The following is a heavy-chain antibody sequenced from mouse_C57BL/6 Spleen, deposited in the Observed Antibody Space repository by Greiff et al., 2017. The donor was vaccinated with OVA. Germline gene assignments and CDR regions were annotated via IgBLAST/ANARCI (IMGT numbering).Heavy chain of an antibody. CDR1: GYTFTDYE. CDR2: IDPETGGT. V-gene: IGHV1-15*01. J-gene: IGHJ2*01. CDR3: TRTAQALYYFDY. D-gene: IGHD3-2*02. Sequence: VQLQQSEAELVRPGASVTLSCKASGYTFTDYEMHWVKQTPVHGLEWIGAIDPETGGTAYNQKFKGKAILTADKSSSTAYMELRSLTSEDSAVYYCTRTAQALYYFDYWGQGTTLTVSS.